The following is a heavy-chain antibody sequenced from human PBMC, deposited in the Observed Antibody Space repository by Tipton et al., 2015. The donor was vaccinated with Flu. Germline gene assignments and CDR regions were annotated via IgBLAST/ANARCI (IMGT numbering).Heavy chain of an antibody. CDR1: GGPISSGGDY. CDR2: IYYIGST. D-gene: IGHD4-11*01. J-gene: IGHJ5*01. Sequence: TLSLTCTVSGGPISSGGDYWSWIRQHPGKGLEWIGHIYYIGSTYYNPSLKSRVTISVDTSKNQFSLKLSSVTAADTAVYYCARRDYSNYVSVPKNWFDSWGQGILVTVSS. V-gene: IGHV4-31*03. CDR3: ARRDYSNYVSVPKNWFDS.